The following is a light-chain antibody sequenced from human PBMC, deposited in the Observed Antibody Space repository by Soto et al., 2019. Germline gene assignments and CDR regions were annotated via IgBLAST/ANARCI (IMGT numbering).Light chain of an antibody. CDR2: DVS. J-gene: IGLJ2*01. Sequence: QSALTQPASVSGSPGQSITISCTGTSIDVGGYNYVSWYQQHPGKAPKLMIYDVSNRPSGVSNRFSGSKSGNTASLTISGLQAEDEADYYCRSYTSSSTLVFGGGTKLTVL. CDR1: SIDVGGYNY. V-gene: IGLV2-14*01. CDR3: RSYTSSSTLV.